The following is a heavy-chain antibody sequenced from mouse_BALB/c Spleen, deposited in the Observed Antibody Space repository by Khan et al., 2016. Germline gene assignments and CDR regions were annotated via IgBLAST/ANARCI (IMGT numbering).Heavy chain of an antibody. Sequence: QVQLKESGAELVRPGTSVKVSCKASGYAFTNYLIEWVKQRPGQGLEWIGVINPGSGGTNYNEKFKGKATRTADKSSSNAYMQLSILTSDDSAVYFCARYDGYYYAMDYWGQGTSVTVSS. CDR1: GYAFTNYL. D-gene: IGHD2-3*01. J-gene: IGHJ4*01. V-gene: IGHV1-54*01. CDR2: INPGSGGT. CDR3: ARYDGYYYAMDY.